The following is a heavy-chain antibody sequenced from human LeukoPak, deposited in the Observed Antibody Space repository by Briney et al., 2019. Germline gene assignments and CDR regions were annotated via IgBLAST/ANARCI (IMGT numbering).Heavy chain of an antibody. J-gene: IGHJ4*02. Sequence: GGSLRLSCAASGFTFSSYSMNWVRQAPGKGLEWVSYISSSSSTIYYADSVKGRFTTSRDNAKNSLYLQMNSLRAEDTAVYYCASSTQYIAAAYYWGQGTLVTVSS. CDR2: ISSSSSTI. CDR1: GFTFSSYS. V-gene: IGHV3-48*01. D-gene: IGHD6-13*01. CDR3: ASSTQYIAAAYY.